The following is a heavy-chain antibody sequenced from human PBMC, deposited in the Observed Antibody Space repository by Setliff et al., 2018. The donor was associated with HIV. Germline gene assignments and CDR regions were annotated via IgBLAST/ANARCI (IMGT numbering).Heavy chain of an antibody. CDR2: IYYSGST. CDR3: AVGGEDWGFFDY. D-gene: IGHD7-27*01. CDR1: GGSISSSSYY. J-gene: IGHJ4*02. V-gene: IGHV4-39*01. Sequence: PSETLSLTCTVSGGSISSSSYYWGWIRQPPGKGLEWIGSIYYSGSTYYNPPLKSRVTISVDTSKNQFSLKLSSVTAADTAVYYCAVGGEDWGFFDYWGQETLVTVSS.